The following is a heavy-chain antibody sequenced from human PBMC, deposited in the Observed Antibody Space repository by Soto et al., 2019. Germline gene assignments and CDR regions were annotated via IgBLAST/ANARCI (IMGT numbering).Heavy chain of an antibody. J-gene: IGHJ6*02. CDR1: GFTFSNAW. V-gene: IGHV3-15*07. D-gene: IGHD3-9*01. CDR2: IKSKTDGGTT. Sequence: EVQLVESGGGLVKPGGSLRLSCAASGFTFSNAWMNWVRQAPGKGLEWVGRIKSKTDGGTTDYAAPVKGRFTISRDDSKNTLYLQMNSLKTEDTAVYYCTTDLLRYFDWLLYGYYGMDVWGQGTTVTVSS. CDR3: TTDLLRYFDWLLYGYYGMDV.